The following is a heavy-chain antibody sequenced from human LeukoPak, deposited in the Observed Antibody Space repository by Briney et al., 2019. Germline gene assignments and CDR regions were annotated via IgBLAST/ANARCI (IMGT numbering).Heavy chain of an antibody. J-gene: IGHJ4*02. CDR3: ARVSIGIYQLLYFDY. D-gene: IGHD2-2*01. Sequence: GGSLRLSCAASGFTFNIYAMSWVRQAPGKGLEWVASMCGSAGCTYYADSVKGRFTISRDNSKNILYLQMNSLRAEDTAIYYCARVSIGIYQLLYFDYWGQGTLVTVSS. V-gene: IGHV3-23*01. CDR1: GFTFNIYA. CDR2: MCGSAGCT.